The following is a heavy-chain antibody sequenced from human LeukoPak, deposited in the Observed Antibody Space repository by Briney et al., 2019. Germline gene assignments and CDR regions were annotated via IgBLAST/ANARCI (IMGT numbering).Heavy chain of an antibody. Sequence: PGGSLRLSCAASGFTFSSYSMNWVRQAPGKGLEWVSSISSSSSYIYYADSVKGRFTISRDNAKNSLYLQMNSLRAEDTAVYYCARDGAYSGYGHDNWFDPWGQGTLVTVSS. V-gene: IGHV3-21*01. CDR3: ARDGAYSGYGHDNWFDP. CDR1: GFTFSSYS. J-gene: IGHJ5*02. D-gene: IGHD5-12*01. CDR2: ISSSSSYI.